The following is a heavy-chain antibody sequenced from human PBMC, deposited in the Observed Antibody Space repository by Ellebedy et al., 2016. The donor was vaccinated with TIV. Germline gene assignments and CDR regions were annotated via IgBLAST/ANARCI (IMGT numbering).Heavy chain of an antibody. CDR1: GFSFRSYW. D-gene: IGHD3-16*01. V-gene: IGHV3-7*01. J-gene: IGHJ5*02. Sequence: GGSLRLSCVASGFSFRSYWMSWVRQAPGKGLEWVTNIYQDGSTHYYVDSVKGRFTIPRDNAKNQLLLQMNSLRVEDTAVYYGARRGSYGDYAVQVNCWFDRWGRGTLVIVSS. CDR3: ARRGSYGDYAVQVNCWFDR. CDR2: IYQDGSTH.